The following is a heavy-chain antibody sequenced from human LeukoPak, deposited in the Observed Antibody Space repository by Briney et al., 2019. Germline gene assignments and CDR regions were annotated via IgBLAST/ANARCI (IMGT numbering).Heavy chain of an antibody. CDR3: ARASYGSGSQNWFDP. CDR2: IKPNSGGT. V-gene: IGHV1-2*02. CDR1: GYTFTGYF. Sequence: ASVKVSCKASGYTFTGYFIHWVRQAPGQGREWMGWIKPNSGGTNYGKKFQGRVTMTRDTSISTAYMELSRLRSDDTAVYYCARASYGSGSQNWFDPWGQGTLVTVSS. J-gene: IGHJ5*02. D-gene: IGHD3-10*01.